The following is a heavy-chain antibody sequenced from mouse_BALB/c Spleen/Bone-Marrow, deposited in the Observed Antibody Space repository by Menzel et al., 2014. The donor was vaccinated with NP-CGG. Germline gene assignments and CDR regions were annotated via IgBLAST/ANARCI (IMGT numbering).Heavy chain of an antibody. V-gene: IGHV3-2*02. CDR3: ARSADWYFGV. Sequence: ESGPGLVKPSQSLSLTCTVTGYSITSDYAWNWIRQFPGNKLEWMGYITYSGITSYNPSLKSRISITRDTSKNQFFLQLNSVTTEDTATYYCARSADWYFGVWGAGTTVTVSS. J-gene: IGHJ1*01. CDR2: ITYSGIT. CDR1: GYSITSDYA.